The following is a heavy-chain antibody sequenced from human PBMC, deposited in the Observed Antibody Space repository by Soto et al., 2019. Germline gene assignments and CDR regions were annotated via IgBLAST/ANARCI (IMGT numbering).Heavy chain of an antibody. CDR1: GNTFTSYG. CDR3: ARGSKAYYDSSGYYPVAPEPFDY. Sequence: ASVKVSCKASGNTFTSYGISWVRQAHGQGLEWMGWISTYKGNTNYAQKFQGRVTMTRDTSTSTVYMELSSLRSEDTAVYYCARGSKAYYDSSGYYPVAPEPFDYWGQGTLVTVSS. D-gene: IGHD3-22*01. CDR2: ISTYKGNT. V-gene: IGHV1-18*04. J-gene: IGHJ4*02.